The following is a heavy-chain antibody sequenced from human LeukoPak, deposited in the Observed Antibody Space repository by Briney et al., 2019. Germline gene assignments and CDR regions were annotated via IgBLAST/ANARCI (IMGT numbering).Heavy chain of an antibody. CDR3: ARDGKNDSSGYWPY. CDR1: GYTFTSYA. Sequence: ASVKVSCKASGYTFTSYAMHWVRQAPGQRLEWMGWINAGNGNTIYSQKFQGRVTITRDTSASTAYMELSSLRSEDTAVYYCARDGKNDSSGYWPYWGQGTLVTVSS. J-gene: IGHJ4*02. V-gene: IGHV1-3*01. CDR2: INAGNGNT. D-gene: IGHD3-22*01.